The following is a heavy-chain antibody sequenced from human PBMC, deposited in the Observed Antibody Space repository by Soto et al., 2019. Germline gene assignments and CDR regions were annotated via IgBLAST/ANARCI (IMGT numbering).Heavy chain of an antibody. J-gene: IGHJ4*02. D-gene: IGHD6-19*01. CDR3: ARHGYSGDWYASWDY. Sequence: PSETLSLTCTVSGVSISTSYWGWIRQPPGKGLEWIGYIYYSGSTNYNPSLKSRVTISVDTSTNQFSLKLTSVTAADTAVYYCARHGYSGDWYASWDYWGQGTLVTVSS. V-gene: IGHV4-59*08. CDR2: IYYSGST. CDR1: GVSISTSY.